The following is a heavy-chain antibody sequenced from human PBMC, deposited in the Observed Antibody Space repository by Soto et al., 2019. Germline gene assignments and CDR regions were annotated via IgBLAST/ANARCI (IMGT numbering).Heavy chain of an antibody. Sequence: GGSLRLSCAASGFTFSIYSMNWVRQAPGKGLEWISYISSTSSTIYYADSVKGRFTISRDNAKNSLYLQMNSLRAEDTAVYYCATYYGSGSYFTDHYYYGMDVWGQGTTVTVSS. CDR1: GFTFSIYS. J-gene: IGHJ6*02. CDR3: ATYYGSGSYFTDHYYYGMDV. V-gene: IGHV3-48*01. D-gene: IGHD3-10*01. CDR2: ISSTSSTI.